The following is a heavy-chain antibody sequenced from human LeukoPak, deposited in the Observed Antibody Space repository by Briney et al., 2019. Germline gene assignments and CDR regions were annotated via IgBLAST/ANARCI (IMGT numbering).Heavy chain of an antibody. D-gene: IGHD2-2*01. CDR3: ARGDSAVVPGMNDY. CDR1: GYSFDRYG. V-gene: IGHV1-18*01. J-gene: IGHJ4*02. CDR2: ISAYNGNT. Sequence: ALVKVSCKASGYSFDRYGISWVRQAPGQGLEWMGWISAYNGNTNYAQKLQGRVTMTTDTSTSTAYMELRSLRSDDTAVYYCARGDSAVVPGMNDYWGQGTLVTVSS.